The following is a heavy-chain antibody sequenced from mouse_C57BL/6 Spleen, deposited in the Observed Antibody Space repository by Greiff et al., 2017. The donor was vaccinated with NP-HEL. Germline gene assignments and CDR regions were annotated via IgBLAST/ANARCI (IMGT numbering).Heavy chain of an antibody. V-gene: IGHV3-6*01. CDR2: ISYDGSN. CDR3: ARGRDDRGYYAMDY. Sequence: EVKLQESGPGLVKPSQSLSLTCSVTGYSITSGYYWNWIRQFPGNKLEWMGYISYDGSNNYNPSLKNRISITRDTSKNQFFLKLNSVTTEDTATYYCARGRDDRGYYAMDYWGQGTSVTVSS. D-gene: IGHD2-14*01. J-gene: IGHJ4*01. CDR1: GYSITSGYY.